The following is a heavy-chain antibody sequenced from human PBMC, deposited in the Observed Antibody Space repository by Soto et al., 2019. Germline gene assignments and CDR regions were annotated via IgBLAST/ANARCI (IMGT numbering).Heavy chain of an antibody. J-gene: IGHJ5*02. CDR1: GGSINSYY. CDR3: ARVNGVSGPTDWFDP. V-gene: IGHV4-59*01. CDR2: IYYSGST. D-gene: IGHD6-19*01. Sequence: SETLSLTCTVSGGSINSYYWSWIRQPPGKGLEWIGYIYYSGSTNYNPSLKSRVTISVETSKNQFSLKLSSVTAADTAVYYCARVNGVSGPTDWFDPWGQGTLVTVSS.